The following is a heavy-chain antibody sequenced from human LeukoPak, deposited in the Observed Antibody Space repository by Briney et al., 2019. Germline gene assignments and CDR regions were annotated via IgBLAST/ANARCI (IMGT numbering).Heavy chain of an antibody. Sequence: SVKVSCKASGGTFSSYAISWVRQAPGQGLEWMGGIIPIFGTANYAQKFQGRVTITADESTSTAYMELSSLRSGDTAVYYCARSKALRLDDIYYWGQGTLVTVSS. V-gene: IGHV1-69*13. CDR2: IIPIFGTA. J-gene: IGHJ4*02. D-gene: IGHD3-9*01. CDR3: ARSKALRLDDIYY. CDR1: GGTFSSYA.